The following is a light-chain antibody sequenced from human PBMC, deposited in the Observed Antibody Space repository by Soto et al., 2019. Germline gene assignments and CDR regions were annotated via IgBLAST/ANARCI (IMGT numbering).Light chain of an antibody. CDR3: QQYYFTPWT. CDR1: HILLYSSNSKNY. Sequence: IVIAQCPDSLSVWXAGSXXIEXXASHILLYSSNSKNYLTWYQHKPGQPPRLLIYWASTRESGVPDRFSGSGSGTDFTLTISSLQAEDVAVYYCQQYYFTPWTFGQGTKVDI. J-gene: IGKJ1*01. CDR2: WAS. V-gene: IGKV4-1*01.